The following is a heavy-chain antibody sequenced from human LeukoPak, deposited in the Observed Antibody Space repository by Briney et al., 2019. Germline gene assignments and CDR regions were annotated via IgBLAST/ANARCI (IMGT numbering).Heavy chain of an antibody. V-gene: IGHV4-59*08. Sequence: SETLSLTCTVPGGSINDYYWSWIRQPPGKGLEYIGYIYYSGSTNYNPSLKSRVTISIDTSKSHFSLKLSSVTAADTAVYYCARRFDLWGRGTMVTVSS. D-gene: IGHD3-10*01. CDR1: GGSINDYY. CDR2: IYYSGST. CDR3: ARRFDL. J-gene: IGHJ3*01.